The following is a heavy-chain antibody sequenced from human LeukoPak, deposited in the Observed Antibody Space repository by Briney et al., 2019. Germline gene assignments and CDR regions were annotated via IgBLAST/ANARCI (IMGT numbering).Heavy chain of an antibody. V-gene: IGHV4-39*07. J-gene: IGHJ5*02. CDR3: ARDDRDNWFDP. Sequence: SETLSLTCTVSGGSISSSSYYWGWIRQPPGKGLEWLGSIYYSGSTYYNPSLTSRVTISVDTSKNQFSLKLSSVTAADTAVYYCARDDRDNWFDPWGQGTLVTVSS. CDR1: GGSISSSSYY. CDR2: IYYSGST. D-gene: IGHD5-24*01.